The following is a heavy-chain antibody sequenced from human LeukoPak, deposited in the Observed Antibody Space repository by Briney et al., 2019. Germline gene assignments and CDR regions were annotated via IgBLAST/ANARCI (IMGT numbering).Heavy chain of an antibody. V-gene: IGHV1-3*01. J-gene: IGHJ4*02. D-gene: IGHD2-2*01. CDR2: INAGNGNT. CDR3: AREYELTPIYYFDY. Sequence: ASVKVSCKASGYTFTSYSMHWVRQAPGQRLEWMGWINAGNGNTKYSQKFQDRVTITRDTSASTAYMELSSLRSEDTAVYYCAREYELTPIYYFDYWGQGTLVTVSS. CDR1: GYTFTSYS.